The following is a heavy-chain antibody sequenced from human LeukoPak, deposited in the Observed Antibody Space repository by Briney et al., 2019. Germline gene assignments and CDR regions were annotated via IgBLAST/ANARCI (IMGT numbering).Heavy chain of an antibody. CDR3: ARSPEYYYDSSGYLPFDY. D-gene: IGHD3-22*01. CDR2: ISSSRSYI. Sequence: GGSLRLSCAASGFTFSSYSMNWVRQAPGKGVEWVSSISSSRSYIYYADSVKARFTISRDNAKTSLYLQMNSLRAEDTAVYYCARSPEYYYDSSGYLPFDYWGQGTLVTVSS. CDR1: GFTFSSYS. J-gene: IGHJ4*02. V-gene: IGHV3-21*01.